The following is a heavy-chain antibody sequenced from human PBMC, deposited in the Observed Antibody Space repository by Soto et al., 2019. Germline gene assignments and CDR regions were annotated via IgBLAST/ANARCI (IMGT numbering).Heavy chain of an antibody. CDR3: ARDPMVRGVIKPKNDLGPHYYGMDV. J-gene: IGHJ6*02. V-gene: IGHV4-30-4*01. D-gene: IGHD3-10*01. CDR1: GGSISSGDYY. CDR2: IYYSGST. Sequence: PSETLSLTCTVSGGSISSGDYYWSWIRQPPGKGLEWIGYIYYSGSTYYNPSLKSRVTISVDTSKNQFSLKLSSVTAADTAVYYCARDPMVRGVIKPKNDLGPHYYGMDVWGQGTTVTVSS.